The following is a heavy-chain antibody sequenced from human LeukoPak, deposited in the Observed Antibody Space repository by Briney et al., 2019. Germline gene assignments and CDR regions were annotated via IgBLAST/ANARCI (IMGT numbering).Heavy chain of an antibody. D-gene: IGHD1-1*01. CDR1: GFTFSTYS. J-gene: IGHJ4*02. CDR2: ISTSSSYI. CDR3: AYYHVNEEPPTF. V-gene: IGHV3-21*01. Sequence: GGSLRLSCAASGFTFSTYSMNWVRQAPGKGLEWVSFISTSSSYIYYADSVKGRFTISRDNSKNSLYLQMNSLRAEDTAVYYCAYYHVNEEPPTFWGQGTLVTVSS.